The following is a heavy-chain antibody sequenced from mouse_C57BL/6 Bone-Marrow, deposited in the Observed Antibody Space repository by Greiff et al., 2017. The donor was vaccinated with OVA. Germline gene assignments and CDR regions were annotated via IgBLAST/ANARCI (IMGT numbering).Heavy chain of an antibody. CDR1: GYTFTSYW. D-gene: IGHD1-1*01. J-gene: IGHJ1*03. V-gene: IGHV1-55*01. CDR2: IYPGSGST. Sequence: QVQLQQPGAELVKPGASVKMSCKASGYTFTSYWITWVKQRPGQGLEWIGDIYPGSGSTNYNEKFKSKVTLTVDTSSSTAYMQLSSLTSEDSAVYYCAREDYSYWYFDVWGTGTTVTVSS. CDR3: AREDYSYWYFDV.